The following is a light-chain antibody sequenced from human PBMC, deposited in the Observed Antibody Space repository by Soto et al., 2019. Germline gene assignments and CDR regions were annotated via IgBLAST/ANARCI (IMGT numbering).Light chain of an antibody. CDR3: QQCTNWPLT. V-gene: IGKV3-15*01. J-gene: IGKJ4*01. CDR1: ESVSTK. CDR2: GAS. Sequence: EVAVTLSPQTQALSPGERATFSCMASESVSTKVAWYQQKSGQAPRLLIYGASTRATGIPDRFSGSGSGTEFTLTISSLQSEDFAVYYCQQCTNWPLTFGGGTKVDI.